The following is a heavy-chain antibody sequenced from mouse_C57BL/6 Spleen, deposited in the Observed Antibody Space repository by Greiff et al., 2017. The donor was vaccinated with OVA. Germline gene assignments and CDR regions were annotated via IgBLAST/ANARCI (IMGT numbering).Heavy chain of an antibody. J-gene: IGHJ2*01. CDR1: GYTFTDYY. CDR3: AREGTVVSYFDY. V-gene: IGHV1-76*01. Sequence: LQESGAELVRPGASVKLSCKASGYTFTDYYINWVKQRPGQGLEWIARIYPGSGNTYYNEKFKGKATLTAEKSSSTAYMQLSSLTSEDSAVYFCAREGTVVSYFDYWGQGTTLTVSS. CDR2: IYPGSGNT. D-gene: IGHD1-1*01.